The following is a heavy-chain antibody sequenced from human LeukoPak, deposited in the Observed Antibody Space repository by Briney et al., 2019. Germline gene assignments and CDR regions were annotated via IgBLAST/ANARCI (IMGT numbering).Heavy chain of an antibody. CDR2: INSDGRNI. CDR3: ARAISWNGAQGHMNV. Sequence: GGSLRLSCAASGFSFSDYWMHWVRQAPGKGLVWVSRINSDGRNIAYADSVKGRFTISRDNAKNTLYLEMNSLTIEDTAVYYCARAISWNGAQGHMNVWGKGTTVTVS. CDR1: GFSFSDYW. D-gene: IGHD1-1*01. V-gene: IGHV3-74*03. J-gene: IGHJ6*03.